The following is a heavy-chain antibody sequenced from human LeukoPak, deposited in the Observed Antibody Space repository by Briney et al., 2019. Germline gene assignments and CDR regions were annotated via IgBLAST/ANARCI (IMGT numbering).Heavy chain of an antibody. CDR1: GGSISSSSYY. D-gene: IGHD6-19*01. J-gene: IGHJ5*02. Sequence: SETLSLTCTVSGGSISSSSYYWGWIRQPPGKGLEWIGSIYYSGSTYYNPSLKSRVTISVDTSKNQFSLKLSSVTAADTAVYYCARARIAVAANWFDPWGQGTLVTVSS. CDR3: ARARIAVAANWFDP. CDR2: IYYSGST. V-gene: IGHV4-39*01.